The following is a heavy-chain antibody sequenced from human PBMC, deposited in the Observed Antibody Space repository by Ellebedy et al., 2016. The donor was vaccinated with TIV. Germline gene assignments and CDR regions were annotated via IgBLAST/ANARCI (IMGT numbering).Heavy chain of an antibody. J-gene: IGHJ5*02. V-gene: IGHV4-59*01. CDR3: ARGYSSGWYNWFDP. Sequence: MPSETLSLTCTVSGCSISSYYWSWIRQPPGKGLEWLGYIYYSGSTNYNPSLKSPVTISVDTSKNQFSLKLGYVTAADTAVYYCARGYSSGWYNWFDPWGQGTLVTVSS. D-gene: IGHD6-19*01. CDR2: IYYSGST. CDR1: GCSISSYY.